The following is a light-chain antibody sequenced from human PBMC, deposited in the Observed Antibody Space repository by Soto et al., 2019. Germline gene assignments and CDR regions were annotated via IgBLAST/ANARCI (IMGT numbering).Light chain of an antibody. CDR1: QGISNY. V-gene: IGKV1-8*01. CDR3: QHYYTYPWT. J-gene: IGKJ1*01. CDR2: AAS. Sequence: AIRMTQSPSSLSASTGDRVTITCRASQGISNYLAWYQQRPGKAPRVLIHAASTLQGGVPSRFSGSGSGTYFTLTITYLQSEDFATYYCQHYYTYPWTFGQGTRVEIQ.